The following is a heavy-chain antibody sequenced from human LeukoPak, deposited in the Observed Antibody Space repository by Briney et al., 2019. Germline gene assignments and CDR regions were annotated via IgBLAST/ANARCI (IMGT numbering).Heavy chain of an antibody. CDR2: IKQDGSQK. D-gene: IGHD2-21*02. V-gene: IGHV3-7*03. J-gene: IGHJ2*01. Sequence: PGGSLRLSCAASGFTFSRYWMSWVRQAPGKRLEWVANIKQDGSQKSYVDSVKGRFTISRDNSKNTLYLHLNSLRAEDTAVYYCAKGKGPTANWYFDVWGRGTLVTVSS. CDR1: GFTFSRYW. CDR3: AKGKGPTANWYFDV.